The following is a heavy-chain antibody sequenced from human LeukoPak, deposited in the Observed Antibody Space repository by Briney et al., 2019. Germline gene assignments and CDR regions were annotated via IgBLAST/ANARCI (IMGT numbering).Heavy chain of an antibody. D-gene: IGHD2-2*01. J-gene: IGHJ4*02. V-gene: IGHV1-18*01. CDR1: GYTFTSYG. Sequence: ASVKVSCKASGYTFTSYGISWVRQAPGQGLEWMGWISAYNGSTNYAQKLQGRVTMTTDTSTSTAYMELRSLRSDDTAVYYCARPRGVVVPAALFDYWGQGTLVTVSS. CDR3: ARPRGVVVPAALFDY. CDR2: ISAYNGST.